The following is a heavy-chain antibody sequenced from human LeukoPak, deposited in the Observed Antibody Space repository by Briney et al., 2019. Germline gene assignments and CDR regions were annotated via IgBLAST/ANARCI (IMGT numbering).Heavy chain of an antibody. D-gene: IGHD3-10*01. J-gene: IGHJ4*02. CDR1: GYTFTGYY. CDR2: INPNSGGT. CDR3: ARRHSFGELPFDY. Sequence: ASVKVSCKASGYTFTGYYMHWVRQAPGQGLEWMGWINPNSGGTNYAQKFQGSVTMTRDTSISTAYMELSRLRSDDTAVYYCARRHSFGELPFDYWGQGTLVTVSS. V-gene: IGHV1-2*02.